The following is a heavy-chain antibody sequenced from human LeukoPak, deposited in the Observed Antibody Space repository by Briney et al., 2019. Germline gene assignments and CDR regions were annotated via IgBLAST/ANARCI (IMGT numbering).Heavy chain of an antibody. D-gene: IGHD4-17*01. V-gene: IGHV3-7*01. CDR2: IKQDGGEK. J-gene: IGHJ4*02. Sequence: GGSLRLSCVASGFTFSSNWMTWVRQAPGKGLEWVANIKQDGGEKYYADSVKGRFTISRDNAKNSLYLQMNSLRAEDTAIYYCANGVYYFDYWGQGTLVTVSS. CDR3: ANGVYYFDY. CDR1: GFTFSSNW.